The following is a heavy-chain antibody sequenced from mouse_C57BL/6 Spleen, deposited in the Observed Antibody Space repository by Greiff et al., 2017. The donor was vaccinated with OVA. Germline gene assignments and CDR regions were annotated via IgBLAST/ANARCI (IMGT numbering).Heavy chain of an antibody. CDR1: GYSITSCYY. J-gene: IGHJ2*01. CDR3: ASSLRTYFDY. Sequence: VQLKESGPGLVKPSQSLSLTCSVTGYSITSCYYWNWIRQFPGNKLEWMGYISYDGNNNYNPSLKNRISITRDTSKNQFFLKLNSVTTEDTATYYCASSLRTYFDYWGQGTTLTVSS. V-gene: IGHV3-6*01. CDR2: ISYDGNN.